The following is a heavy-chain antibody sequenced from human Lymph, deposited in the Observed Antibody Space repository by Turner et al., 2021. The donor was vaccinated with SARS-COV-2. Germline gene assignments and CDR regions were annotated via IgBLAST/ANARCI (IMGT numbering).Heavy chain of an antibody. V-gene: IGHV1-69*10. J-gene: IGHJ3*02. Sequence: QVQLVQSGAEVTKPGSSVKVSCKASGGTFSTYVISWVRQAPGQGLEWMGGIIPILGIANYAQKFQGIVTITADKSTSTAYMELSSLRSEDTAVYHCARRHSGNYDAFDIWGQGTMVTVSS. D-gene: IGHD1-26*01. CDR1: GGTFSTYV. CDR3: ARRHSGNYDAFDI. CDR2: IIPILGIA.